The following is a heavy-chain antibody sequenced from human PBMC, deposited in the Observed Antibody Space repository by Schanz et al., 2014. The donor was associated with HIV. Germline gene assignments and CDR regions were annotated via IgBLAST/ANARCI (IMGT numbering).Heavy chain of an antibody. J-gene: IGHJ6*02. V-gene: IGHV3-7*01. D-gene: IGHD3-16*01. CDR1: GFTFSSYW. CDR3: ARDGGEV. Sequence: VQLVESGGGVVQPGKSLRLSCAASGFTFSSYWMTWVRQAPGKGLEMVANMNQDGSRKYYVDSVKGRFTISRDNAANSLFLQMNSLRAEDTAVYYCARDGGEVWGQGTTVTVSS. CDR2: MNQDGSRK.